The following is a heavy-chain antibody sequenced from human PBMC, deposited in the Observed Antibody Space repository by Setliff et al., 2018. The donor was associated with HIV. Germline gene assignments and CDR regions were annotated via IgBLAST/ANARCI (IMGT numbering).Heavy chain of an antibody. V-gene: IGHV4-61*02. Sequence: SETLSLTCTVSGGSISSGSYYWNWIRQPAGKGLEWIGRIYTSGSTNYNPSLKSRVTISVDTSKNQFSLKLSSVAAADTAAYYCAREDYYYYGMDVWGQGTTVTVSS. CDR1: GGSISSGSYY. J-gene: IGHJ6*02. CDR3: AREDYYYYGMDV. CDR2: IYTSGST.